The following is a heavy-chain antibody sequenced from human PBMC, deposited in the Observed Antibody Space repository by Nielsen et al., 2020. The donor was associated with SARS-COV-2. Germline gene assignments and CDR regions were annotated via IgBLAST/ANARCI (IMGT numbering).Heavy chain of an antibody. CDR1: GGSFGGYH. CDR2: IYYSGST. V-gene: IGHV4-31*11. J-gene: IGHJ4*02. D-gene: IGHD2-15*01. Sequence: SETLSLTCAVYGGSFGGYHWSWIRQHPGKGLEWIGYIYYSGSTYYNPSLKSRVTISVDTSKNQFSLKLSSVTAADTAVYYCARGVVAANFDYWGQGTLVTVSS. CDR3: ARGVVAANFDY.